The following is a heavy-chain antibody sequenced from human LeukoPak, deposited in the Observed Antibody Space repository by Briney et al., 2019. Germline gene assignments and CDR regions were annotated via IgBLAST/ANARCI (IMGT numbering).Heavy chain of an antibody. CDR3: AKTGYSRYYFDY. J-gene: IGHJ4*02. D-gene: IGHD6-13*01. CDR1: GFTFDDYA. CDR2: ISWNSDDI. Sequence: GGSLRLSCAASGFTFDDYAMHWVRQAPGKGLEWVSGISWNSDDIGYADSVKGRFTISRDSAKNSLYLQMNSLRVEDTALYYCAKTGYSRYYFDYWGQGTLVTVSS. V-gene: IGHV3-9*01.